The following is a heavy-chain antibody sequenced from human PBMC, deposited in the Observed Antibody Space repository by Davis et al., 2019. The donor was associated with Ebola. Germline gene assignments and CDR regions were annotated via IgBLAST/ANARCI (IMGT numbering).Heavy chain of an antibody. Sequence: GSLRLSCAVYGGSFSGSYWSWIRQPPGKGLEWIGEINHSGSTKYNPSLKSRVTISVDTSKNQFSLKLSSVTAADTAVYYCARVSYYYDSSGYSTGAFDIWGQGTMVTVSS. CDR3: ARVSYYYDSSGYSTGAFDI. D-gene: IGHD3-22*01. CDR1: GGSFSGSY. J-gene: IGHJ3*02. CDR2: INHSGST. V-gene: IGHV4-34*01.